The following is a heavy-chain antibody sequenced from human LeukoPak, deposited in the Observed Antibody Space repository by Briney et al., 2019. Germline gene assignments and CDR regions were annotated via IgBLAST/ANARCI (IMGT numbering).Heavy chain of an antibody. Sequence: SETLSLTCTVSGGSFTAFYWGWFRQPPGKGLEWIGYIYYSGSTNYNPSLKSRLTIPVDTSKNQFSLKLSSVTAADTAVYYCARTTEAHSWRTRYYDYYMDVWGKGTTVAVSS. D-gene: IGHD6-13*01. CDR2: IYYSGST. CDR1: GGSFTAFY. V-gene: IGHV4-59*01. CDR3: ARTTEAHSWRTRYYDYYMDV. J-gene: IGHJ6*03.